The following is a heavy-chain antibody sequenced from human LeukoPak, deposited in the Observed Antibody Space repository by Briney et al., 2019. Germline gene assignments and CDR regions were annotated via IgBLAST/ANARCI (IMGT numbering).Heavy chain of an antibody. CDR2: IWYDGSNK. D-gene: IGHD6-13*01. Sequence: GRSLRLSCAASGFTFSSYGIHWVRQAPGKGLEWVALIWYDGSNKYYADSVKGRFTISRDNSKNTLYLQMNSLRAEDTAVYYCAKVAPYSSSWYYFDYWGQGTLVTVSS. CDR3: AKVAPYSSSWYYFDY. CDR1: GFTFSSYG. V-gene: IGHV3-33*06. J-gene: IGHJ4*02.